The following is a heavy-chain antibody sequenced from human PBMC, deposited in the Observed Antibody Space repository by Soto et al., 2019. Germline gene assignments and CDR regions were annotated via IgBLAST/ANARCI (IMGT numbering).Heavy chain of an antibody. CDR3: ARECVNDSSGYYYQTWFDP. CDR1: GGSISSGGYY. CDR2: IYYSGST. J-gene: IGHJ5*02. V-gene: IGHV4-31*03. D-gene: IGHD3-22*01. Sequence: QVQLQESGPGLVKPSQTLFLTCTVAGGSISSGGYYWSCIRQHPGKGLEWIGYIYYSGSTYYNPSLKSRVTISGDTSNNQFSLKLSSVTAADTAVYYCARECVNDSSGYYYQTWFDPWGQGTLVTVSS.